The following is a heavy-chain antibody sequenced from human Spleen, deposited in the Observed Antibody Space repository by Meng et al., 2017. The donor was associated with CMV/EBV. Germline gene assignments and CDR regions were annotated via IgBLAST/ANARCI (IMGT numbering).Heavy chain of an antibody. CDR3: ARWYDLGNYPTTGMDV. Sequence: GESLKISCKGSGYSFATYWIGWVRQVPGKGLEWMGFIYPSDSDTTYGPSFQGQVTISADKSINTAYLQWSSLKASDTAMYYCARWYDLGNYPTTGMDVWGQGTTVTVSS. D-gene: IGHD3-3*01. CDR2: IYPSDSDT. V-gene: IGHV5-51*01. CDR1: GYSFATYW. J-gene: IGHJ6*02.